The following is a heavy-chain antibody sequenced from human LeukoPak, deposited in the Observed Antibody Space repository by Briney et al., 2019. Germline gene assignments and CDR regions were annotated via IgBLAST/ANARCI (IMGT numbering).Heavy chain of an antibody. V-gene: IGHV1-46*01. CDR3: ARGPRARQISCGGSCYSGEWFDP. CDR2: INPTGTGT. J-gene: IGHJ5*02. D-gene: IGHD2-15*01. Sequence: ASVKVSCKASGYTFINNWMHWVRQAPGQGLEWIGLINPTGTGTLYAQEFQGRVTMTRDMSTSTDYMELSSPRSEDTAVYYCARGPRARQISCGGSCYSGEWFDPWGQGTLVTVSS. CDR1: GYTFINNW.